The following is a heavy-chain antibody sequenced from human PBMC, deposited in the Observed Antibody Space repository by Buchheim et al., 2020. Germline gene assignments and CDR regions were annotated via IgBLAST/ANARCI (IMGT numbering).Heavy chain of an antibody. V-gene: IGHV4-39*01. J-gene: IGHJ4*02. Sequence: QLQLQDSGPGLVKPSEPLSLTCTVSGGSISSSSYYWGWLRQPPGKGLEWIGSIYYSGSTYYNPSLKSRVTISVDTSKNQFSLKLSSVTAADTAVYCCARSLLWSYYSDYWGQGTL. CDR3: ARSLLWSYYSDY. CDR1: GGSISSSSYY. CDR2: IYYSGST. D-gene: IGHD4/OR15-4a*01.